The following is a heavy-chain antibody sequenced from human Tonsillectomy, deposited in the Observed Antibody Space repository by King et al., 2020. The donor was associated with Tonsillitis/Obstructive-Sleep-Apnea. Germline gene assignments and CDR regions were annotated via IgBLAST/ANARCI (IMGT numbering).Heavy chain of an antibody. D-gene: IGHD4-23*01. CDR1: GYSFTSQW. CDR3: TTQTPSYNYHDMDV. CDR2: IDPSDSYT. V-gene: IGHV5-10-1*03. Sequence: VQLVESGAEVKKPGESLRISCKGSGYSFTSQWISWVRQMPGKGLEWMGTIDPSDSYTNYSPAFQGHVIISADKSISTAFLQWSSLMASDTAMYYCTTQTPSYNYHDMDVWGQGTTVTVSS. J-gene: IGHJ6*01.